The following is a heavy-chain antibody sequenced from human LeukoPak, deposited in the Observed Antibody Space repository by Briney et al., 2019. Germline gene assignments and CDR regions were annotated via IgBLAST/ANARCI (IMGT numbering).Heavy chain of an antibody. CDR3: ARDGGFCSGGFCYRLYDP. CDR1: GFTFSSHN. CDR2: ISDSSITM. J-gene: IGHJ5*02. D-gene: IGHD2-15*01. Sequence: GGSLRLSCAASGFTFSSHNMVWVRQPPGKGLEWISYISDSSITMYYADSVKGRFTISRDNAKNSLYLQMNSLRAEDTAVYYCARDGGFCSGGFCYRLYDPWGQGTLVTVSS. V-gene: IGHV3-48*04.